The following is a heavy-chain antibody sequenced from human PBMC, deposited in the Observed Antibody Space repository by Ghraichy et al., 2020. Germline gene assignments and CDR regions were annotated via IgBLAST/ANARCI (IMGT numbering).Heavy chain of an antibody. Sequence: SETLSLTCAVYGGSFSGYYWSWIRQPPGKGLEWIGEINHSGSTNYNPSLKSRVTISVDTSKNQFSLKLSSVTAADTAVYYCARGKDPRAFDIWGQGTMVTVSS. CDR3: ARGKDPRAFDI. J-gene: IGHJ3*02. CDR1: GGSFSGYY. CDR2: INHSGST. V-gene: IGHV4-34*01.